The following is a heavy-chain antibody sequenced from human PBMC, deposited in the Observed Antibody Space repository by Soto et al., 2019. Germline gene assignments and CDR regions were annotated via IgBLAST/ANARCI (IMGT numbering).Heavy chain of an antibody. D-gene: IGHD4-17*01. V-gene: IGHV3-30-3*01. J-gene: IGHJ4*02. Sequence: QVQLVESGGGVVQPGRSLRLSCVASGFTFSRYAIRWVRQAPGKGLEWVAVISYDGSDKYYADSVKGRFTISRDNSKNTLYLQMNSLRPDDTAVYYCARDYGDYDFLDYWGQGTLVTVSS. CDR3: ARDYGDYDFLDY. CDR2: ISYDGSDK. CDR1: GFTFSRYA.